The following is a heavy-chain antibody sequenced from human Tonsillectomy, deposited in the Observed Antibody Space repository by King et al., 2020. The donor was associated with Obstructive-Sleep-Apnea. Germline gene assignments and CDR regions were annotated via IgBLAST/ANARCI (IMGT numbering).Heavy chain of an antibody. V-gene: IGHV1-69*01. J-gene: IGHJ5*02. CDR2: IIPIFGTA. D-gene: IGHD4-11*01. Sequence: QLVQSGAEVKKPGSSVKVSCKASGGTFSSYAISWVRQAPGQGLEWMGGIIPIFGTANYAEKFQGRVTITADESTSTAYMELSSLRSEDTAVYYCARDWYSNYPSHGWFDPWGQGTLVTVSS. CDR3: ARDWYSNYPSHGWFDP. CDR1: GGTFSSYA.